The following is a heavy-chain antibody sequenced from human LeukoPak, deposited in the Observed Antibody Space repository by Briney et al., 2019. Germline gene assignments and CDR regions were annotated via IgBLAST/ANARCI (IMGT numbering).Heavy chain of an antibody. J-gene: IGHJ1*01. V-gene: IGHV4-59*01. CDR1: GGSISSYY. CDR2: ISDSGRA. Sequence: SETLSLTCTVSGGSISSYYWSWIRQSPGKGLEWIGFISDSGRANHNPSLRSRVTISIDTSKNQLSLKLSSVTAADTAVYFCARXXSVHAXXXXHWG. D-gene: IGHD2-2*01. CDR3: ARXXSVHAXXXXH.